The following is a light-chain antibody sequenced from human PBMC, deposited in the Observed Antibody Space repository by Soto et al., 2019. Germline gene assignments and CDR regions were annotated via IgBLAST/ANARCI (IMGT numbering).Light chain of an antibody. CDR3: SSYTSSTTWV. V-gene: IGLV2-14*01. CDR1: SSDIGRYNF. CDR2: EVS. J-gene: IGLJ3*02. Sequence: QSVLTQPASVSGSPGQSITISCTGTSSDIGRYNFVSWYQQHPGKAPKLMIYEVSNRPSGVSNHFSGSKSDNTASMTISGLQAEDEADYYCSSYTSSTTWVFGGGTQLTVL.